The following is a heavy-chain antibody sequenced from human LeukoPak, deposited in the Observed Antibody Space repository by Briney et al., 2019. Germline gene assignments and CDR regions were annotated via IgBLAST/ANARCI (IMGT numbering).Heavy chain of an antibody. CDR1: GGTFSSYP. V-gene: IGHV1-69*04. Sequence: GSSVKVSCKTSGGTFSSYPISWVRQAPGQGVEWMGRIIPIFDIVNYAENFQGRVTITADKSTSTAYMELSSLRSEDTAMYYCARDRNAWVVGATAEYFQNWGQGTLVTVSS. D-gene: IGHD1-26*01. J-gene: IGHJ1*01. CDR3: ARDRNAWVVGATAEYFQN. CDR2: IIPIFDIV.